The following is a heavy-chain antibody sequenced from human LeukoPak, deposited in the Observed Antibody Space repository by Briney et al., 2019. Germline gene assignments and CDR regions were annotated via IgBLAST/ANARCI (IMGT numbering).Heavy chain of an antibody. J-gene: IGHJ5*02. CDR3: ARELGQVP. CDR2: SYYSGST. Sequence: PSETLSLTCTVFGGSMSSSTYYWGWIRQPPGKGLEWIGNSYYSGSTYYTPSLKSRVTISVDTSKNQFSLKLSSVTAADTAVYYCARELGQVPWGQGTLVTVSS. CDR1: GGSMSSSTYY. D-gene: IGHD3-16*01. V-gene: IGHV4-39*07.